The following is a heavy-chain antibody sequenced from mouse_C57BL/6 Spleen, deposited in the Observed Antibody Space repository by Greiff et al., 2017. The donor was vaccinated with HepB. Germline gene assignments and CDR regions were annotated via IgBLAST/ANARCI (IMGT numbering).Heavy chain of an antibody. CDR3: ARRDDGDSGDFDY. CDR2: IDPSDSET. V-gene: IGHV1-52*01. Sequence: QVQLQQPGAELVRPGSSVKLSCKASGYTFTSYWMHWVKQRPIQGLEWIGNIDPSDSETHYNQKFKDKATLTVDKSSSTAYMQLSSLRSEDSAVYYCARRDDGDSGDFDYWGQGTTLTVSS. D-gene: IGHD2-3*01. J-gene: IGHJ2*01. CDR1: GYTFTSYW.